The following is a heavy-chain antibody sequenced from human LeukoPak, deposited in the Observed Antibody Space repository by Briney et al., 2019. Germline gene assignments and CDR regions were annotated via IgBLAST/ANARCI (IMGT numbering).Heavy chain of an antibody. J-gene: IGHJ4*02. CDR3: ARGTSYGGNSEHDY. D-gene: IGHD4-23*01. Sequence: GGSLRLSCAASGFTFSSYWMHWVRQAPGKGLVWVSRINSDGSSTSYADSVKGRFTISRDNAKNTLYLQMNSLRAEDTAVYYCARGTSYGGNSEHDYWGQGTLVTVFS. V-gene: IGHV3-74*01. CDR2: INSDGSST. CDR1: GFTFSSYW.